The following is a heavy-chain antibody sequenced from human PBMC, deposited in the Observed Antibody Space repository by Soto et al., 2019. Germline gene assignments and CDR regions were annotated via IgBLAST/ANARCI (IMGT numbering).Heavy chain of an antibody. D-gene: IGHD4-17*01. V-gene: IGHV3-33*01. Sequence: GGSLRLSCAASGFTFSSYGMHRVRQAPGKGLEWVAVIWYDGSNKYYADSVKGRFTISRDNSKNTLYLQMSSLRAEDTAVYYCARDGGYGDYYFDYWGQGTLVTVSS. CDR2: IWYDGSNK. CDR3: ARDGGYGDYYFDY. CDR1: GFTFSSYG. J-gene: IGHJ4*02.